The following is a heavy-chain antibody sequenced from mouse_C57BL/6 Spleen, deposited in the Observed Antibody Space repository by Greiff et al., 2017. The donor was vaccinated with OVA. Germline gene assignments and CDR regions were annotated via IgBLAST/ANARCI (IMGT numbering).Heavy chain of an antibody. CDR3: ASSSGYPAWFAY. J-gene: IGHJ3*01. CDR2: IYPSDSET. Sequence: VQLQQPGAELVRPGSSVKLSCKASGYTFTSYWMHWVKQRPIQGLAWIGNIYPSDSETHYNQKFKDKATLTVDKSSRTAYIQLTSLASEDSAVYYCASSSGYPAWFAYWGQGTLVTVSA. V-gene: IGHV1-52*01. D-gene: IGHD3-2*02. CDR1: GYTFTSYW.